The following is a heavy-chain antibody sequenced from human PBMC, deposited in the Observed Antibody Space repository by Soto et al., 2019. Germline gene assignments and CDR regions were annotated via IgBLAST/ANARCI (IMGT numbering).Heavy chain of an antibody. Sequence: PSETLSLTCTVSGGSISSYYWSWIRQPPGKGLEWIGYIYYSGSTNYNPSLKSRVTISVDTSKNQFSLKLSSVTAADTAVYYCARDGSYYDILTGYQFYGMDVWGQGTTVTVSS. D-gene: IGHD3-9*01. CDR2: IYYSGST. J-gene: IGHJ6*02. V-gene: IGHV4-59*01. CDR3: ARDGSYYDILTGYQFYGMDV. CDR1: GGSISSYY.